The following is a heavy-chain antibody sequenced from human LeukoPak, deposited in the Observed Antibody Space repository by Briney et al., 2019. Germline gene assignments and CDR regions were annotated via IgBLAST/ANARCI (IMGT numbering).Heavy chain of an antibody. D-gene: IGHD6-6*01. J-gene: IGHJ3*02. Sequence: GGSLRLSCAASGFTFSSYGMHWVRQAPGKGLVWVAFIRYDGSDKYYAESVKGRFTISRDNSKNTLYLQMNSLRAEDTAVYYCASLFLCYGCSSSSDSFDIWGQGTMVTVSS. CDR1: GFTFSSYG. CDR2: IRYDGSDK. V-gene: IGHV3-30*02. CDR3: ASLFLCYGCSSSSDSFDI.